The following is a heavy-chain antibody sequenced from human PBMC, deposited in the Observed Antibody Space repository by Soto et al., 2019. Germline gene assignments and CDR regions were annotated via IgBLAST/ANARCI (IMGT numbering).Heavy chain of an antibody. CDR3: AGASLVRGVIMGGSLDY. Sequence: QVQLVEYGGGVVQPGRSLRLSCAASGFTFRSYGMHWVRQAPGKGLEWVAVIWNDGSNKYSADSVKGRFTISRDNSKNTLYLQMNSLRAEDTAVYHCAGASLVRGVIMGGSLDYWGQGTLVTVSS. CDR2: IWNDGSNK. D-gene: IGHD3-10*01. J-gene: IGHJ4*02. CDR1: GFTFRSYG. V-gene: IGHV3-33*01.